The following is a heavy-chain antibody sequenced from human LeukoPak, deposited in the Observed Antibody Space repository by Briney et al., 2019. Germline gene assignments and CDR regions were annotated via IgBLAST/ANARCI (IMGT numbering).Heavy chain of an antibody. V-gene: IGHV4-34*01. CDR1: GGSFSGYY. D-gene: IGHD2-15*01. CDR2: INHSGST. Sequence: SETLSLTCAVYGGSFSGYYWSWIRQPPGKGLEWIGEINHSGSTNYNPSLKSRVTISVDTSKNQFSLKLSSVTAADTAVYYCARDSEAWYWGQGTLVTVSS. CDR3: ARDSEAWY. J-gene: IGHJ4*02.